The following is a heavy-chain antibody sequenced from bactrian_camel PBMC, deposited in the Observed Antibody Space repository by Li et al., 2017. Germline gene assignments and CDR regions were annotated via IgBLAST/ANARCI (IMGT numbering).Heavy chain of an antibody. CDR3: VMTGGAYLGARPNY. Sequence: QLVESGGGSVQAGGSLRLSCVVLGYTDNNNCFGWFRQAPGKEREGVAAIYTDGDSTYYSDSVKGRFTVSQDNAKNTLFLQLNSLLREDTAMYYCVMTGGAYLGARPNYWGQGTQVTVS. CDR1: GYTDNNNC. J-gene: IGHJ4*01. D-gene: IGHD7*01. CDR2: IYTDGDST. V-gene: IGHV3S28*01.